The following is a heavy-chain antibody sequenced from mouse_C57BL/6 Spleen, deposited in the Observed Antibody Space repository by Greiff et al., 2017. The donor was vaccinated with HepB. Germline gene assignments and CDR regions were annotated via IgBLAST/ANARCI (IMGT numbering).Heavy chain of an antibody. D-gene: IGHD1-1*01. CDR3: ARGEYYGSGTWYFDV. CDR2: ISDGGSYT. V-gene: IGHV5-4*01. Sequence: EVQLVESGGGLVKPGGSLKLSCAASGFTFSSYAMSWVRQTPEKRLEWVATISDGGSYTYYPDNVKGRFTISRDNAKYNLYRQMSHLKSEDTAMYYCARGEYYGSGTWYFDVWGTGTTVTVSS. J-gene: IGHJ1*03. CDR1: GFTFSSYA.